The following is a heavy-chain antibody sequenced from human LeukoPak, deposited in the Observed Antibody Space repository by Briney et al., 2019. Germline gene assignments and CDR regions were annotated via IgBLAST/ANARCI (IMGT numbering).Heavy chain of an antibody. CDR3: ASTIFEMATMWPYFDY. CDR2: IYYSGST. Sequence: SETLSLTCTVSGGSISGSSYYWGWIRQPPGKGLEWIGSIYYSGSTYYNPSLKSRVTISVDTSKNQFSLKLSSVTAADTAVYYCASTIFEMATMWPYFDYWGQGTLVTVSS. CDR1: GGSISGSSYY. D-gene: IGHD5-24*01. J-gene: IGHJ4*02. V-gene: IGHV4-39*01.